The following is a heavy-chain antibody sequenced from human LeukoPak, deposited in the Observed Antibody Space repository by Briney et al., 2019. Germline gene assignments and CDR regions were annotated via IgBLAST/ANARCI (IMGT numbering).Heavy chain of an antibody. CDR3: ARHRARDYYDSSGYDFDY. J-gene: IGHJ4*02. CDR1: GYSFTSYW. Sequence: GESLKISCKGSGYSFTSYWIGWVRQMPGKGLEWMGIIYPGDSDTRYSPPFQGQVTISADKSISTAYLQWSSLKASDTAMYYCARHRARDYYDSSGYDFDYWGQGTLVTVSS. CDR2: IYPGDSDT. V-gene: IGHV5-51*01. D-gene: IGHD3-22*01.